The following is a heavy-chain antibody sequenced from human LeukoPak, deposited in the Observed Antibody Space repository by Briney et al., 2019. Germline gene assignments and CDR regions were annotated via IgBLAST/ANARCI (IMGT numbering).Heavy chain of an antibody. V-gene: IGHV3-53*01. CDR1: GFTVSGNY. CDR3: AKGVQEVRGVIRFYYYYGMDV. CDR2: IYSGGST. Sequence: GGSLRLSCAASGFTVSGNYMSLVRQAPGKGLEWVSVIYSGGSTYYADSVKGRFTISRDNSKNTLYLQMNSLRAEDTAVYYYAKGVQEVRGVIRFYYYYGMDVWGQGTTVTVSS. D-gene: IGHD3-10*01. J-gene: IGHJ6*02.